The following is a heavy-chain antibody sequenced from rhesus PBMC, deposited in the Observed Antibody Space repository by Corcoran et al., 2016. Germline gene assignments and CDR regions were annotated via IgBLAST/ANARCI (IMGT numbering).Heavy chain of an antibody. D-gene: IGHD6-13*01. CDR3: ARDGSYSSWSFDY. J-gene: IGHJ4*01. CDR1: WYSISSGYG. CDR2: ISYSGSS. V-gene: IGHV4-127*01. Sequence: QVQLQESGPGLGKPSETLSLTCAVSWYSISSGYGWSWIRQPPGKGLEVIGYISYSGSSYYTPSFKSRVTISIDTSKNQFSLKLSSVTAADTAVYYCARDGSYSSWSFDYWGQGVLVTVSS.